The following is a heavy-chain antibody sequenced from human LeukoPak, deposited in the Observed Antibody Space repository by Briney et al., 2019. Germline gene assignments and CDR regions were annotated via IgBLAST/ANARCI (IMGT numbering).Heavy chain of an antibody. J-gene: IGHJ5*02. CDR3: ARRYCSGGSCYSDNWFDP. V-gene: IGHV4-39*01. CDR1: GFTFSSYA. D-gene: IGHD2-15*01. CDR2: IYYSGST. Sequence: GSLRLSCAASGFTFSSYAMSWVRQPPGKGLGWIGSIYYSGSTYYNPSLKSRVTISVDTSKNQFSLKLSSVTAAGTAVYYCARRYCSGGSCYSDNWFDPWGQGTLVTVSS.